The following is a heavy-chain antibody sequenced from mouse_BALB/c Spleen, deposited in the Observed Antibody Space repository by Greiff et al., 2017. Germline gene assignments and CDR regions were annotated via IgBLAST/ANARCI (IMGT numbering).Heavy chain of an antibody. CDR1: GFSLTSYG. CDR3: ARGPTPLGRGAMDY. V-gene: IGHV2-9*02. D-gene: IGHD4-1*01. J-gene: IGHJ4*01. Sequence: VMLVESGPGLVAPSQSLSITCTVSGFSLTSYGVHWVRQPPGKGLEWLGVIWAGGSTNYNSALMSRLSISKDNSKSQVFLKMNSLQTDDTAMYYCARGPTPLGRGAMDYWGQGTSVTVSS. CDR2: IWAGGST.